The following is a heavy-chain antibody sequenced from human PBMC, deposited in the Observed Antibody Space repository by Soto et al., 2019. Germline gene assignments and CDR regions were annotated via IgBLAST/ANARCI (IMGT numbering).Heavy chain of an antibody. D-gene: IGHD3-3*01. Sequence: GCSLRLSCEGFRLTFSPYWMTWVRQAPGKGLEWVASIKEDGSVKNYADSVKGRFTVSRDNVKRAMFLQMTSVRVDDTAVYFCARDVSSEYASILDVWGRGARVTASS. V-gene: IGHV3-7*03. CDR2: IKEDGSVK. CDR3: ARDVSSEYASILDV. CDR1: RLTFSPYW. J-gene: IGHJ4*02.